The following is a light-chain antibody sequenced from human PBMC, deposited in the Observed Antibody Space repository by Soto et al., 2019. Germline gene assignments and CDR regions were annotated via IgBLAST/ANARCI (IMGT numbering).Light chain of an antibody. J-gene: IGKJ2*01. CDR2: GAS. CDR1: QSVTSRY. V-gene: IGKV3-20*01. Sequence: EIVLTQSPGTLSLSPGERATLSCKASQSVTSRYLAWYQQKPGQAPRLLIYGASSRATGIPDRFSGSGSGTDFTLTISRLEPEDIAVYLWQQYNNSPEYTFDQGTKLEIK. CDR3: QQYNNSPEYT.